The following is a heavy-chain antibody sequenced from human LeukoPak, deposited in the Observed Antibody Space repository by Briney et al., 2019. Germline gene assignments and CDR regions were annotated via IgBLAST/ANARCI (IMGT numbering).Heavy chain of an antibody. CDR1: GVSITSGNDY. V-gene: IGHV4-39*07. CDR2: IYTGGST. CDR3: ARSRGVPRWFGP. Sequence: SETLSLTCNVSGVSITSGNDYWGWIRQPRGMGLEWIANIYTGGSTYYNPALQNRAAISIDTSKDQFFLRLTSLTAADTAVYYCARSRGVPRWFGPWGQGILVTVSS. D-gene: IGHD3-10*01. J-gene: IGHJ5*02.